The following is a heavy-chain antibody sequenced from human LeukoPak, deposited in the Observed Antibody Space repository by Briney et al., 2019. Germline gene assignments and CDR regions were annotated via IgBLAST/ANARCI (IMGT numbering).Heavy chain of an antibody. CDR2: IYYSGST. V-gene: IGHV4-39*01. Sequence: SETLSLTCTVSGGSISSSSYYWGWIRQPPGKGLEWIGSIYYSGSTYYNPSLRSRVTISVDTSKNQFSLKLSSVTAADTAVYYCARQGPWDYDFWSGYRYFDYWGQGTLVTVSS. D-gene: IGHD3-3*01. CDR1: GGSISSSSYY. CDR3: ARQGPWDYDFWSGYRYFDY. J-gene: IGHJ4*02.